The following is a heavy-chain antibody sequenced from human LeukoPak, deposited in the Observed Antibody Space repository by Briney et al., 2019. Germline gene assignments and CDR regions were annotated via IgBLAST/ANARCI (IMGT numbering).Heavy chain of an antibody. D-gene: IGHD3-22*01. V-gene: IGHV3-30*02. CDR2: IRYDGSNK. J-gene: IGHJ4*02. Sequence: GGSLRLSCAASGFTFSSYGMHWVRQAPGKGLEWVAFIRYDGSNKYYADSVKGRFTISRDNSKNTLYLQMNSLRAEDTAVYYCARASLTSDYYYNYWGQGTLVTVSS. CDR1: GFTFSSYG. CDR3: ARASLTSDYYYNY.